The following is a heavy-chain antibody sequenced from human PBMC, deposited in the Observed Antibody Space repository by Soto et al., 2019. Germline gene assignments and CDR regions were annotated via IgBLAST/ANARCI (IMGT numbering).Heavy chain of an antibody. CDR2: FYYTGST. CDR3: ARGGGYDFRSSQAPPIDV. Sequence: QVQLQESGPGLVKPSETLSLTCNVSGGSISDFYWSWIRQSPGKRLEWIGYFYYTGSTNYNPALKSRGAISVDTSKNQFSLQVRSVTAAETAVYYCARGGGYDFRSSQAPPIDVWGQGTTVTVSS. D-gene: IGHD3-3*01. CDR1: GGSISDFY. V-gene: IGHV4-59*01. J-gene: IGHJ6*02.